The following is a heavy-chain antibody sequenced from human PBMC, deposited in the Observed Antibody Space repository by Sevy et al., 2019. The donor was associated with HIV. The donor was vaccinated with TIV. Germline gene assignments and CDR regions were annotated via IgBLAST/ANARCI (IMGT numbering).Heavy chain of an antibody. V-gene: IGHV4-34*01. CDR1: GGSFSGHY. Sequence: SETLSLTCAVYGGSFSGHYWCWIRQPPGKGLEWIGEINHSGSTNYNPSLKSRVTISVDTSKNQFSLKLSSVTAADTAVYYCARGGGWLRRDAFDIWGQGTMVTVSS. D-gene: IGHD5-12*01. CDR3: ARGGGWLRRDAFDI. CDR2: INHSGST. J-gene: IGHJ3*02.